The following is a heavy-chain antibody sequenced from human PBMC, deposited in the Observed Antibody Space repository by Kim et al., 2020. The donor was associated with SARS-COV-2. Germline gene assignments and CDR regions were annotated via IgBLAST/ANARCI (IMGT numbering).Heavy chain of an antibody. J-gene: IGHJ4*02. CDR1: GGSISSSYYF. CDR3: ATVIKGGVGTTRYFAY. CDR2: IYYSGTT. Sequence: SETLSLTCTVSGGSISSSYYFWGWIRQPPGKGLEWIGNIYYSGTTYYNPSLKSRVTISVDTSKNQFSLKLTSLTAADTAVYYCATVIKGGVGTTRYFAYWGQGTLVTVSS. D-gene: IGHD1-26*01. V-gene: IGHV4-39*01.